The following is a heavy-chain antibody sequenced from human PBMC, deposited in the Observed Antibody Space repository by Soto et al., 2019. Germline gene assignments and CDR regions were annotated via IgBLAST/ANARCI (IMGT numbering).Heavy chain of an antibody. CDR1: GGSISSYD. CDR3: AREYSYGFNYYYYRMAV. J-gene: IGHJ6*02. Sequence: PSETPSLTCTVSGGSISSYDWSWIRQPPGKGLEWIGSIYYSGSTYYNPSLKSRVTISVDTSKNQFSLKLSSVTAADTAVYYCAREYSYGFNYYYYRMAVWGQGTTVTVSS. D-gene: IGHD5-18*01. CDR2: IYYSGST. V-gene: IGHV4-59*05.